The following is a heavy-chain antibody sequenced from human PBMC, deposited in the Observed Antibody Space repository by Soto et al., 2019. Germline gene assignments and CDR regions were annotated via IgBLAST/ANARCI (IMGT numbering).Heavy chain of an antibody. CDR2: IYYSGST. CDR3: ARERPSYGGKSAFDAFDI. V-gene: IGHV4-59*01. CDR1: GGSISSYY. J-gene: IGHJ3*02. D-gene: IGHD4-17*01. Sequence: SETLSLTCTVSGGSISSYYWSWIRQPPGKGLEWIGYIYYSGSTNYNPSLKSRVTISVDTSKNQFSLKLSSVTAADTAVYYCARERPSYGGKSAFDAFDIWGQGKMVTVSS.